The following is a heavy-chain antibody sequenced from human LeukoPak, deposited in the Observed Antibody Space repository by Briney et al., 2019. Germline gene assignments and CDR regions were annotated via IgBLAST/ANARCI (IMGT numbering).Heavy chain of an antibody. CDR3: AGALGTTHGDY. CDR1: GYTFTGYY. CDR2: INPNSGGT. V-gene: IGHV1-2*02. D-gene: IGHD4-17*01. J-gene: IGHJ4*02. Sequence: GAXVKVSCKASGYTFTGYYMHWVRQAPGQGLEWMGWINPNSGGTNYAEKLQGRVTMTRDTSISTAYMELSRLRSDDTAVYYCAGALGTTHGDYWGQGTLVTVSS.